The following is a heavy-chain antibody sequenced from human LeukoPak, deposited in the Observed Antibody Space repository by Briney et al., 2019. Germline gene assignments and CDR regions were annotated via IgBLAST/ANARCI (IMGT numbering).Heavy chain of an antibody. CDR3: ARDPYSGNYGDYYYYYMDV. J-gene: IGHJ6*03. CDR2: ITSSSSYM. D-gene: IGHD1-26*01. V-gene: IGHV3-21*01. Sequence: GGSLRLSCVASGFTFNTYNMNWVRQAPGKGLEWISSITSSSSYMYYADSVKGRFTISRDNAKSSLYLQMNSLRDEDTAVYYCARDPYSGNYGDYYYYYMDVWGKGITVTISS. CDR1: GFTFNTYN.